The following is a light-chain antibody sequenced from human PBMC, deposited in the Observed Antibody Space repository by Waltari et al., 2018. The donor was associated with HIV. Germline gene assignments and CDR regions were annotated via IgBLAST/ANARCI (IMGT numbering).Light chain of an antibody. V-gene: IGKV1-8*01. CDR1: QGISSY. CDR2: GAS. CDR3: QQYYSYPPT. J-gene: IGKJ1*01. Sequence: AIRMTQSPSSFSASTGARVTITWRASQGISSYLAWYQQRPGRAPKLLIYGASSLQSGVPSRISGSGSGTDFTLTISCLQSEDFATYYCQQYYSYPPTFGQGTKVEIK.